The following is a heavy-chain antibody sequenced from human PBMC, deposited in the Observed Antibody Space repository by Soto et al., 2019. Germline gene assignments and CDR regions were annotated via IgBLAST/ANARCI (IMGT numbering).Heavy chain of an antibody. D-gene: IGHD1-20*01. J-gene: IGHJ3*02. CDR2: ISSSSSYI. V-gene: IGHV3-21*01. CDR3: ARDRKVTGRSDAFDI. CDR1: GFTFSSYS. Sequence: PGGSLRLSCAASGFTFSSYSMNWVRQAPGKGLEWVSSISSSSSYIYYADSVKGRFTISRGNAKNSLYLQMNSLRAEDTAVYYCARDRKVTGRSDAFDIWGQGTMVTVSS.